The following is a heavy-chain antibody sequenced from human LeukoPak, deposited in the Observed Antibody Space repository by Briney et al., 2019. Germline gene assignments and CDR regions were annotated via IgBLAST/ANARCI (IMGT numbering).Heavy chain of an antibody. D-gene: IGHD6-19*01. Sequence: ASVKVSCRASGYTFTGHYIHWVRQAPGQGLEWMGWINPNSGGSNYAQKFQGRVTMTRDTSISTAYMELSRLRPDDTAVYYCARDPSNTSGRYIYFDSWSQGTLVTVSS. V-gene: IGHV1-2*02. CDR3: ARDPSNTSGRYIYFDS. J-gene: IGHJ4*02. CDR1: GYTFTGHY. CDR2: INPNSGGS.